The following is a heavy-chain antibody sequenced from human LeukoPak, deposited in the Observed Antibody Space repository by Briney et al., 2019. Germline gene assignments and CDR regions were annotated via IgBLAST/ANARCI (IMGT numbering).Heavy chain of an antibody. V-gene: IGHV3-30*02. J-gene: IGHJ6*03. Sequence: GGSLRLSCAASGFTFSSYGMHWVRQAPGKGLEWVAFIRYDGSNKYYADSVKGRFTISRDNSKNTLYLQMNSLRAEDTAVYYCARDLLGYYDFWSGYYKPNYYYYMDVWGKGTTVTVSS. CDR3: ARDLLGYYDFWSGYYKPNYYYYMDV. CDR1: GFTFSSYG. CDR2: IRYDGSNK. D-gene: IGHD3-3*01.